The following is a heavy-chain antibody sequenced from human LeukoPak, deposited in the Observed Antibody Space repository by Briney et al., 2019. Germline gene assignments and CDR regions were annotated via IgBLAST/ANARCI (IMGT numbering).Heavy chain of an antibody. CDR3: AKGRSGGAYDAFDI. CDR2: ITSDGSIT. D-gene: IGHD3-10*01. V-gene: IGHV3-74*01. CDR1: GFTFNSYY. Sequence: GGSLRPSCAASGFTFNSYYMHWVRQAPGKGLVWVSRITSDGSITTYTDSVKGRFTISRDNAKNTLYLQMNSLRAEDTAMYYCAKGRSGGAYDAFDIWGQGTMVTVSS. J-gene: IGHJ3*02.